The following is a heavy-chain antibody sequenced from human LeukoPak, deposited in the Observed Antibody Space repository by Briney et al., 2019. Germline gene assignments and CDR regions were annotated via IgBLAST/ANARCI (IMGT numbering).Heavy chain of an antibody. Sequence: SETLSLTCTVSGSSVSTINSYWGWIRQPPGKGLEWIGNVYYSGRANYSPSLKSRVTMSVDTSKNRFSLKMTSVTAADTAVYFCARLRKGRYFDFFFEYWGQGTLVTVSS. D-gene: IGHD3-9*01. CDR3: ARLRKGRYFDFFFEY. CDR2: VYYSGRA. CDR1: GSSVSTINSY. J-gene: IGHJ4*02. V-gene: IGHV4-39*02.